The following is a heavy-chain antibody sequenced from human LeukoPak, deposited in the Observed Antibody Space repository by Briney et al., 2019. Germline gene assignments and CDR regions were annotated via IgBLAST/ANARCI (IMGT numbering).Heavy chain of an antibody. CDR2: IKQDGSEK. V-gene: IGHV3-7*05. D-gene: IGHD6-13*01. J-gene: IGHJ4*02. CDR1: GFTFSSYC. Sequence: GGSLRLSCAASGFTFSSYCMSWVRQAPGKGLEWVANIKQDGSEKYYVDSVKGRFTISRDNAKNSLYLQMSRLGAEDTAVYYSSGGSGQQLRDHWGQGTLVTVSS. CDR3: SGGSGQQLRDH.